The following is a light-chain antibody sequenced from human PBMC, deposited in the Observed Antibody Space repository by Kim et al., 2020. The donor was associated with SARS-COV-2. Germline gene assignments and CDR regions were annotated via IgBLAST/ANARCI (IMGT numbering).Light chain of an antibody. CDR1: QGISRA. J-gene: IGKJ1*01. Sequence: ASVGDRVTITCRASQGISRALAWYQHKPGKAPKLLLFDTSSLASGVPSRFSGSGSGTDFTLTISSLQPEDFATYSCQQFSNYPRTFGQGTKVDIK. CDR2: DTS. V-gene: IGKV1D-13*01. CDR3: QQFSNYPRT.